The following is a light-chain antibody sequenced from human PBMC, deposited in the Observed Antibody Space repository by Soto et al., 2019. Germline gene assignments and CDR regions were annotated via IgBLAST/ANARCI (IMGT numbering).Light chain of an antibody. J-gene: IGLJ2*01. Sequence: QSVLTQPPSVSGAPGQRVTISCTGSTSNIGAGFDVHWYHQLPGTAPKLLIYGNSKRPSGVPDRFSGSKSGTSASLAITGLQAEDEADYYCQSYDSRLRAVVFGGGTKLTVL. CDR1: TSNIGAGFD. V-gene: IGLV1-40*01. CDR3: QSYDSRLRAVV. CDR2: GNS.